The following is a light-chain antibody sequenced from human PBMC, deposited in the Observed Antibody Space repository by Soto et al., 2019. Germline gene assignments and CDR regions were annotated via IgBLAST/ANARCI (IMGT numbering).Light chain of an antibody. Sequence: EIVLTQSPDTLSLSPGERATLSCRAIQSVSSSYLAWYQQKPGQAPRLLIYGASSRATGIPDRFSGSGSGTDFTLTISRLETGDFEVYYCQQYGSSPPTWTFGQGTKVDIK. CDR3: QQYGSSPPTWT. CDR1: QSVSSSY. V-gene: IGKV3-20*01. CDR2: GAS. J-gene: IGKJ1*01.